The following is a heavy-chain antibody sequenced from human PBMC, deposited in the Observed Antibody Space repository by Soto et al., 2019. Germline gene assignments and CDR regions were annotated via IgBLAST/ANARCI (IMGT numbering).Heavy chain of an antibody. D-gene: IGHD3-3*01. CDR1: GGTFSSYA. V-gene: IGHV1-69*06. CDR3: ASPTREWLPPARDYYYGMDV. Sequence: QVQLVPSGAEVKKPGSSVKVSCKASGGTFSSYAISWVRQAPGQGLEWMGGLIPIFATANYAQKFQGRVTITADKSTSTAYMELSSLRSEDTAVYYCASPTREWLPPARDYYYGMDVWGQGTTVTVSS. CDR2: LIPIFATA. J-gene: IGHJ6*02.